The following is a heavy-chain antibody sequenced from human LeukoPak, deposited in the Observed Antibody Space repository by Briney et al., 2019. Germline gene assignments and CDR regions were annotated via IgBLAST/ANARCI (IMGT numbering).Heavy chain of an antibody. D-gene: IGHD5-12*01. Sequence: QPGGSLRLSCVASGFAFSVYGMHWVRQAPGKGLEWVAFIQDDGSNRFYVDSVKGRFTISRDNGKNTLYLQMNNLGADDTAVYYCAKDKDIVATIPPSYMDVWGKGTMVTISS. J-gene: IGHJ6*03. CDR1: GFAFSVYG. V-gene: IGHV3-30*02. CDR3: AKDKDIVATIPPSYMDV. CDR2: IQDDGSNR.